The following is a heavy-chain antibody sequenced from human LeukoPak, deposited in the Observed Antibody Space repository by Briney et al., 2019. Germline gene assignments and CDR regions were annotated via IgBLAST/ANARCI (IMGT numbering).Heavy chain of an antibody. Sequence: GGSLRLSCAASGFTFIASAMHWVRQAPGEGLEWVAVISYDDTNAFYADSVKGRFTISRDNAKNTLYLQMNSLRAEDTAVYYCARGPGFDPWGQGTPVTVSS. J-gene: IGHJ5*02. CDR3: ARGPGFDP. CDR2: ISYDDTNA. V-gene: IGHV3-30-3*01. CDR1: GFTFIASA.